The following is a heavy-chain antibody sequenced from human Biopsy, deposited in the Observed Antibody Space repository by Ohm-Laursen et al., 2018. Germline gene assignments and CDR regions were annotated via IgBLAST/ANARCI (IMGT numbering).Heavy chain of an antibody. CDR2: VRGFNGNI. J-gene: IGHJ6*02. CDR1: GFTLFKYW. V-gene: IGHV1-18*01. CDR3: AREEDNSGYDYYGMDV. D-gene: IGHD3-22*01. Sequence: GGSRKGSRQNFGFTLFKYWNKLGGQAPGPRLLWMGWVRGFNGNINYAQKFLDRVTMTTDTSTNTAHMEVRRLRPDDTAVYFCAREEDNSGYDYYGMDVWGQGTTVTVSS.